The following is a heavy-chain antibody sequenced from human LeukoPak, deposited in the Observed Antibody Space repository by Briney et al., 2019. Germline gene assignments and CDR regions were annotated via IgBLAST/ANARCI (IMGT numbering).Heavy chain of an antibody. CDR3: ARGAGYNYPYYFDY. CDR2: IYGGGNI. D-gene: IGHD5-24*01. J-gene: IGHJ4*02. V-gene: IGHV3-53*01. Sequence: GGSLRLSCAASGFTVSSNYMNWVRQAPGKGLEWVSVIYGGGNIYHADSVKGRFTISRDNSKNTLYLQMNSLRAEDTAVYYCARGAGYNYPYYFDYWGQGTLVTVSS. CDR1: GFTVSSNY.